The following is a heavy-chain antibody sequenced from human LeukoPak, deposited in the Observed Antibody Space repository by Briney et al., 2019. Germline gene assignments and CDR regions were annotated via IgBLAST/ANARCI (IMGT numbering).Heavy chain of an antibody. Sequence: GSLRLSCAASGFTFSSYAMSWVRQAPGKGLEWVSAISGSGGSTYYADSVKGRFTISRDNAKNSLYLQMNSLRAEDTALYYCARVIAVAGTWGYSYYYYYMDVWGKGTTVTVSS. D-gene: IGHD6-19*01. V-gene: IGHV3-23*01. CDR3: ARVIAVAGTWGYSYYYYYMDV. CDR1: GFTFSSYA. J-gene: IGHJ6*03. CDR2: ISGSGGST.